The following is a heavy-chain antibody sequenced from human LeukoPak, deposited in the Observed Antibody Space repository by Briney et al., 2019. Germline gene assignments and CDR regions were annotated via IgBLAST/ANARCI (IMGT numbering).Heavy chain of an antibody. CDR3: AELGITMIGGV. Sequence: PGGSLRLSCAASGFTFSSYEMNWVRQAPGKGVEWVSYISSSGSTIYCADSVKGRFTISRDNAKNSLYLQMNSLRAEDTAVYYCAELGITMIGGVWGKGTTVTISS. J-gene: IGHJ6*04. V-gene: IGHV3-48*03. D-gene: IGHD3-10*02. CDR2: ISSSGSTI. CDR1: GFTFSSYE.